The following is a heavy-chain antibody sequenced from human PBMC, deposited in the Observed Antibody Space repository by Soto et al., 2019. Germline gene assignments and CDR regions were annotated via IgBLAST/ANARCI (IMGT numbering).Heavy chain of an antibody. D-gene: IGHD1-26*01. CDR3: ARVYSGSYSDY. CDR2: IFHSGST. V-gene: IGHV4-4*02. CDR1: GGSIRSNNR. J-gene: IGHJ4*02. Sequence: SETLSLTCAVSGGSIRSNNRWSWVRQPPGKGMEWIGEIFHSGSTNYNPSLRTRVTISVDKSKNQFSLKLSSVTAADTAVYYCARVYSGSYSDYWGQGTLVTVSS.